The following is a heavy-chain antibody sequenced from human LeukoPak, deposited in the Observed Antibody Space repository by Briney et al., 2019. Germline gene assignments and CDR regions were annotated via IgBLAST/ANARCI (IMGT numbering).Heavy chain of an antibody. Sequence: SETLSLTCTVSGGSISSGGYYWTWIRQLPGKGLEYIGYISYSGSSYYSPFLKSRGTISVDTSKNQLSLKLRSVTAADTAVYYCARANGFYDLAFDYWGQGTLVTVSP. CDR1: GGSISSGGYY. CDR3: ARANGFYDLAFDY. CDR2: ISYSGSS. J-gene: IGHJ4*02. D-gene: IGHD3-22*01. V-gene: IGHV4-31*03.